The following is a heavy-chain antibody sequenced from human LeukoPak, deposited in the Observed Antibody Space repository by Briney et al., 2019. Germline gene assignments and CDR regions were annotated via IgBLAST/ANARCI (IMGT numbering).Heavy chain of an antibody. CDR3: ARDSLPHYYTSGSQNPADY. J-gene: IGHJ4*02. CDR1: GYTLTSYR. CDR2: INPSGGST. Sequence: GASVKVSCRASGYTLTSYRIQWARQAPGQGLEWMGVINPSGGSTSYTQKFQGRVTMTRDTSTSTVYMELSSLTSEDTAVYYCARDSLPHYYTSGSQNPADYWGQGTLVTVSS. V-gene: IGHV1-46*01. D-gene: IGHD3-10*01.